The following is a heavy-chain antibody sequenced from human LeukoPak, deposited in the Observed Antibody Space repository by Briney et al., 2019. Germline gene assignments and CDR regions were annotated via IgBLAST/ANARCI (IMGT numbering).Heavy chain of an antibody. CDR2: ILHDEK. D-gene: IGHD2-15*01. V-gene: IGHV3-30*04. J-gene: IGHJ4*02. CDR1: GFTFSSYT. Sequence: PGGSLRLSCAASGFTFSSYTMHWVRQAPGRGLEWVSLILHDEKHYADSVKGRFTISRDNSKNTLYLQMDSLRAEDTAVYYCARYCSGGCYSGVDYWGQGTLVTVPS. CDR3: ARYCSGGCYSGVDY.